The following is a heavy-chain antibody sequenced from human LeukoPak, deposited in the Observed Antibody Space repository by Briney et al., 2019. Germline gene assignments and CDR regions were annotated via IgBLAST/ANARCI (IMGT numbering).Heavy chain of an antibody. V-gene: IGHV3-23*01. CDR3: AKVAGGYDYVWGSYRYYDY. J-gene: IGHJ4*02. CDR1: GFTFSSYA. Sequence: PGGSLRLSCAASGFTFSSYAMSWVRQAPGKGLEWVSAISGSGGSTYYADSVKGRFTISRDNSKNTLYLQMNSLRAEDTAVYYCAKVAGGYDYVWGSYRYYDYWGQGTLVTVSS. CDR2: ISGSGGST. D-gene: IGHD3-16*02.